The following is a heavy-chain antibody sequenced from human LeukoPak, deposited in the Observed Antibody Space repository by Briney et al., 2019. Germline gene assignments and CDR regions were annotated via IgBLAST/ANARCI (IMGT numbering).Heavy chain of an antibody. J-gene: IGHJ5*02. V-gene: IGHV4-38-2*02. CDR2: IYHSGST. Sequence: SETLSLTCTVSGYSISSGYYWGWIRQPPGKGLEWIGSIYHSGSTNYNPSLKSRVTISVDTSKNQFSLKLSSVTAADTAVYYCARGGYCSSTSCYRNWFDPWGQGTLVTVSS. CDR3: ARGGYCSSTSCYRNWFDP. CDR1: GYSISSGYY. D-gene: IGHD2-2*01.